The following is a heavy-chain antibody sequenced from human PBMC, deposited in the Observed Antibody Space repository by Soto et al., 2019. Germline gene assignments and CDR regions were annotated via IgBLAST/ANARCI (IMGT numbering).Heavy chain of an antibody. D-gene: IGHD5-12*01. J-gene: IGHJ4*02. CDR1: GGTFSSYA. CDR2: IVPIVGTT. CDR3: VRVVAIPGYPDH. V-gene: IGHV1-69*12. Sequence: QVQLVQSGAEVRQPASSVKVSCKTSGGTFSSYAISWVRQAPGQGLEWMGGIVPIVGTTTYAQKFQGRVTSTADEAKGTAYRQLSRLRADDTAVYYCVRVVAIPGYPDHWGQGTLVTVSS.